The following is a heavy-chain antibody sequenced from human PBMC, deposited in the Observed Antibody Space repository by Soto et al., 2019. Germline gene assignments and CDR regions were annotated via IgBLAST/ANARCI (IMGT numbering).Heavy chain of an antibody. CDR3: ARAFSGSYPNFDY. D-gene: IGHD1-26*01. V-gene: IGHV3-30*09. Sequence: GGSLRLSCLASGFIFRAYAMHWVRQAPGKGLEWVAVITYDGANGYYADSVRGRFAISRDNSKSTLFLQMNSLRPEDTAVYYCARAFSGSYPNFDYWGQETLVTVSS. J-gene: IGHJ4*02. CDR1: GFIFRAYA. CDR2: ITYDGANG.